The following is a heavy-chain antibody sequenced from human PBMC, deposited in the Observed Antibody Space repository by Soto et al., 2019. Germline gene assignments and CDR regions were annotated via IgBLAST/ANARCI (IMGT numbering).Heavy chain of an antibody. V-gene: IGHV3-48*02. J-gene: IGHJ6*02. CDR1: GFTFSTYS. Sequence: VQLGEYGGGLVQPGRSLRLSCAASGFTFSTYSMNWVRQAPGKGLEWVSYISSRSYTIYYVDSVKGRFTISRDNAKNSLYLQMNSLRDEDTAVYYCARGGSSSDNGMDVWGQGTTVTVSS. CDR2: ISSRSYTI. CDR3: ARGGSSSDNGMDV. D-gene: IGHD6-6*01.